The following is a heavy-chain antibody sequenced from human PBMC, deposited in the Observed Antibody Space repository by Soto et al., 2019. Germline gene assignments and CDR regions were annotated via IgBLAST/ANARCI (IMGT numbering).Heavy chain of an antibody. V-gene: IGHV3-30*18. CDR2: ISYDGSNK. J-gene: IGHJ4*02. Sequence: GGSLRLSCAASGFSFSSYGMHWVRQAPGKGLEWVAVISYDGSNKYYADSVKGRFTISRDNSKNTLYLQMNSLRAEDTAVYYCAKGKISLDYWGQGTLVTVSS. CDR3: AKGKISLDY. CDR1: GFSFSSYG.